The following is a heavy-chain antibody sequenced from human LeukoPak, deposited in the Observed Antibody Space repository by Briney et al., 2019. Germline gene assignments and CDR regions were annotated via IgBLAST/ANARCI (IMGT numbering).Heavy chain of an antibody. CDR1: GFTFSSYA. CDR2: ISTSGDFT. V-gene: IGHV3-23*01. CDR3: AKDLIVGATRSYYYGMDV. J-gene: IGHJ6*02. D-gene: IGHD1-26*01. Sequence: PGGSLRLSCATSGFTFSSYAMNWVRQAPGKGLECVSFISTSGDFTYYAASVKGRFTVSRDNSKNTLYLQMNSLRADDTAVYYCAKDLIVGATRSYYYGMDVWGQGTTVTVSS.